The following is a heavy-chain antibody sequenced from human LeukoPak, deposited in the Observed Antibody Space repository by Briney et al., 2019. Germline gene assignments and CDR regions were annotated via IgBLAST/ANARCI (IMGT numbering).Heavy chain of an antibody. V-gene: IGHV3-30*02. J-gene: IGHJ4*02. CDR3: ATAVAGTIVDY. Sequence: PGGSPRLSCAASGFTFSSYWMHWVRQAPGKGLVWVAFIRKDGNNERYADSVKGRFTISRDNSKNTLYLQMNSLRPEDTAVYYCATAVAGTIVDYWGQGTLVTVSS. CDR1: GFTFSSYW. D-gene: IGHD6-19*01. CDR2: IRKDGNNE.